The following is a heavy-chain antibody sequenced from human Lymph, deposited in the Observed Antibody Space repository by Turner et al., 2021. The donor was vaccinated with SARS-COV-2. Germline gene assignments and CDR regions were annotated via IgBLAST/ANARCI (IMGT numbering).Heavy chain of an antibody. CDR1: GYSFTSYW. J-gene: IGHJ4*02. Sequence: EVQLLQSLAEVKKPGESLTISCEGSGYSFTSYWHGRVRQIPGKGLEWMRIIYPSDSDTRYSPSFQGKVTISADKSISTAYRQWSSLKAADTAMYYCARREWGGSLGHIDYWGQGTLVTVSS. CDR3: ARREWGGSLGHIDY. CDR2: IYPSDSDT. V-gene: IGHV5-51*01. D-gene: IGHD3-3*01.